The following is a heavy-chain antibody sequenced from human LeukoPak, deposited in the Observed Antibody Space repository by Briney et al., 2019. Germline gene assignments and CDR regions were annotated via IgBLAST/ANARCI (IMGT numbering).Heavy chain of an antibody. Sequence: ASVKVSCKASGYTFTGYFMHWVRQAPGQGLEWMGWINPNSGGTNYAQKFQGRVTMTRDTSISTAYMELSRLTSDDTAVYYCARDILTDDAFDIWGQGTVVTVSS. CDR3: ARDILTDDAFDI. D-gene: IGHD7-27*01. CDR2: INPNSGGT. CDR1: GYTFTGYF. V-gene: IGHV1-2*02. J-gene: IGHJ3*02.